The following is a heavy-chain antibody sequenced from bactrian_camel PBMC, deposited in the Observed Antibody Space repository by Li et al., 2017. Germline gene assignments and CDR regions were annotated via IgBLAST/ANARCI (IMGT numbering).Heavy chain of an antibody. V-gene: IGHV3S6*01. Sequence: HVQLVESGGGSVQAGGSLTLSCTASEFTFSNNWMHWVRQAPGKGLEWVCSIYTNDGTTNSADSVKGRFAISRDNTKNMLYLQMNSLKSEDTALYYCATGFGTYWGQGTQVTVS. CDR1: EFTFSNNW. D-gene: IGHD5*01. CDR3: ATGFGTY. CDR2: IYTNDGTT. J-gene: IGHJ4*01.